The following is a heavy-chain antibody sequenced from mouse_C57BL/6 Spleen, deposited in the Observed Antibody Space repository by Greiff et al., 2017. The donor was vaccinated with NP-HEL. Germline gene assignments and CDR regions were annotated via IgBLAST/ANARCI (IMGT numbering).Heavy chain of an antibody. CDR2: IDPSDSET. CDR3: ARSGTYDSAWFAY. D-gene: IGHD2-4*01. V-gene: IGHV1-52*01. J-gene: IGHJ3*01. CDR1: GYTFTSYW. Sequence: QVQLKQPGAELVRPGSSVKLSCKASGYTFTSYWMHWVKQRPIQGLEWIGNIDPSDSETHYNQKFKDKATLTVDKSSSTAYMQLSSLTSEDSAVYYCARSGTYDSAWFAYWGQGTLVTVSA.